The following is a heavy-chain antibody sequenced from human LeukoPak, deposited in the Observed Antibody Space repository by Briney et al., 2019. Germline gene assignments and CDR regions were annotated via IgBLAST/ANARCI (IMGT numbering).Heavy chain of an antibody. CDR3: ARGNGYGGNSHAFDI. J-gene: IGHJ3*02. Sequence: SVKVSCTASGGTFSSYAISWVRQAPGQGLEWMGRIIPIFGIANYAQKFQGRVTITADKSTSTAYMELSSLRSEDTAVYYCARGNGYGGNSHAFDIWGQGTMVTVSS. D-gene: IGHD4-23*01. V-gene: IGHV1-69*04. CDR1: GGTFSSYA. CDR2: IIPIFGIA.